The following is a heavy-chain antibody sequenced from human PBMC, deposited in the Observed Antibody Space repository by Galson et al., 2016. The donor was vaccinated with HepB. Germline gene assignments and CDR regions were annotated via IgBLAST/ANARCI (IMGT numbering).Heavy chain of an antibody. CDR3: VRSADFWRLGY. V-gene: IGHV4-4*02. CDR2: MYQSGSS. CDR1: GGSISSSEW. Sequence: SETLSLTCAVSGGSISSSEWWSWVRQPPGKGLEWIGEMYQSGSSDYNPSLKSRATISVDKSKNHFSLKVTSVTAADTAGYYCVRSADFWRLGYWGHGTLVTVSS. J-gene: IGHJ4*01. D-gene: IGHD3-3*01.